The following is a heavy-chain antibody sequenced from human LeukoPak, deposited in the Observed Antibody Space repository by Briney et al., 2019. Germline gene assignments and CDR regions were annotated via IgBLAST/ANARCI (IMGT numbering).Heavy chain of an antibody. J-gene: IGHJ6*02. CDR1: GFTFSSYG. CDR3: AKITMVRELYGMDV. Sequence: PGGSLRLSCAASGFTFSSYGMHWVRQAPGKGLEWVAVISYDGSNKYYADSVKGRFTISRDNSKNTLYLQMNSLRAEDTALYYCAKITMVRELYGMDVWGQGTTVTVSS. V-gene: IGHV3-30*18. CDR2: ISYDGSNK. D-gene: IGHD3-10*01.